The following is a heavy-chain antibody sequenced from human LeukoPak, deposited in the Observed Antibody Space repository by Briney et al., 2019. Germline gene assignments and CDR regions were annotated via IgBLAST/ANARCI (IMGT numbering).Heavy chain of an antibody. Sequence: ASVKVSCKASGYTFTSYDINWVRQATGQGLEWMGWMNPNSGNTGYAQKFQGRVTMTRNTSISTAYMELSSLRSEDTAVYYCARAGGSRGEWGYYYYYYMDVWGKGTTVTISS. CDR1: GYTFTSYD. D-gene: IGHD3-10*01. V-gene: IGHV1-8*01. CDR3: ARAGGSRGEWGYYYYYYMDV. CDR2: MNPNSGNT. J-gene: IGHJ6*03.